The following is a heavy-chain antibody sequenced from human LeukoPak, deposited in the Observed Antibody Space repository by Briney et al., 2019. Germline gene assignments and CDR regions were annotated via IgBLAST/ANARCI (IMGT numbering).Heavy chain of an antibody. CDR3: ARISEGSYGGNQYFDY. V-gene: IGHV1-69*05. J-gene: IGHJ4*02. CDR2: IIPIFGAA. CDR1: GGTFSSYA. Sequence: SVKVSCKASGGTFSSYAISWVRQAPGQGLEWMGGIIPIFGAANYAQKFQGRVKITTDESTSTAYMELSSLRSEDTAVYYCARISEGSYGGNQYFDYGGQGTLVTVSS. D-gene: IGHD4-23*01.